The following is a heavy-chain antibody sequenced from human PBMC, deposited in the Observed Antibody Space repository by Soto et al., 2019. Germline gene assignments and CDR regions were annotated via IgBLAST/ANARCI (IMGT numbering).Heavy chain of an antibody. Sequence: QVKLVQSGAEVKKPGASVKVSCKASGYSFTNYGISWVRQAPGQGHEWMGWISAYSGNTNYAQKFQGRVTMTTDTTTSTTYMELRSLRSDDTAVYYCARYSSSWHTDYWGQGTLVTVSS. D-gene: IGHD6-13*01. CDR2: ISAYSGNT. J-gene: IGHJ4*02. CDR1: GYSFTNYG. CDR3: ARYSSSWHTDY. V-gene: IGHV1-18*01.